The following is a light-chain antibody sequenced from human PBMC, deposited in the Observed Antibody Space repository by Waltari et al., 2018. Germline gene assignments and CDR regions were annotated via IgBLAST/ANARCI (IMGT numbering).Light chain of an antibody. CDR2: GKN. CDR1: SLRSYY. V-gene: IGLV3-19*01. CDR3: NSRDSSCHLVV. J-gene: IGLJ2*01. Sequence: SSELTQDPAVSVALGQTVRITCQGDSLRSYYASWYQQKPGQAPVLVIYGKNNRPSGIPDRFSGSSSGNTASLTITGAQAEDEADYYCNSRDSSCHLVVFGGGTKLTVL.